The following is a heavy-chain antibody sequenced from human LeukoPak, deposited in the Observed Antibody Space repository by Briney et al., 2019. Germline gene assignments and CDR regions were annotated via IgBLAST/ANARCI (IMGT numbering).Heavy chain of an antibody. Sequence: ASVKVSCKASGYTFTSYDIQWVRQATGQGLEWMGWMNPNNGNTGYAQKFQGRVTMTRNTSISTAHMELSSLRSEDTAVYYCARDSSGWYHWFDPWGQGTLVTVSS. V-gene: IGHV1-8*01. CDR1: GYTFTSYD. CDR3: ARDSSGWYHWFDP. D-gene: IGHD6-19*01. J-gene: IGHJ5*02. CDR2: MNPNNGNT.